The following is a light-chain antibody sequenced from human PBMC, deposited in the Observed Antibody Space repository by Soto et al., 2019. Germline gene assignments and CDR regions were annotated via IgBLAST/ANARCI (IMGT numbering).Light chain of an antibody. J-gene: IGKJ1*01. CDR1: QSVSSSY. CDR3: QYYGNSPLT. CDR2: GAF. V-gene: IGKV3-20*01. Sequence: EIVLTQSPGTLSLSPGERATLSCRASQSVSSSYLAWYQQKPGQAPRLLIYGAFNRATGIPDRFSGGGSGTDFALIITRREPEDFAVYDCQYYGNSPLTFGQGTKVDIK.